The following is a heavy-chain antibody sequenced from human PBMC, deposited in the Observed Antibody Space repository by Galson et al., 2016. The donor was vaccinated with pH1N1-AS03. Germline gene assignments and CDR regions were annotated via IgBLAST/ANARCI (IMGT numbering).Heavy chain of an antibody. V-gene: IGHV1-2*02. CDR2: INPNSGGT. Sequence: SVKVSCKATGYTFIGYFLHWVRQAPGHGLEWMGXINPNSGGTXYXQKFQGRITMTRDTSIXSAYIELSGLRADDTAVYYCAKTRGYHSRDAMDVWGQGTTVTVSS. CDR3: AKTRGYHSRDAMDV. CDR1: GYTFIGYF. D-gene: IGHD3-16*02. J-gene: IGHJ6*02.